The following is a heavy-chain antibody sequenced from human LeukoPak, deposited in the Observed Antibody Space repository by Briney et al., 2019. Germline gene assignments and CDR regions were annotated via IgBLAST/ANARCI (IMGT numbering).Heavy chain of an antibody. Sequence: PSETLSLTCAVYGGSFSGYYWSWIRQPAGKGLEWIGRIDSSGSTSYNPSLKSRLTISVDTSKNQFSLKLSSVTAADTAVYYCARARRVGATSNFDYWGQGTLVTVSS. CDR1: GGSFSGYY. V-gene: IGHV4-59*10. CDR2: IDSSGST. J-gene: IGHJ4*02. D-gene: IGHD1-26*01. CDR3: ARARRVGATSNFDY.